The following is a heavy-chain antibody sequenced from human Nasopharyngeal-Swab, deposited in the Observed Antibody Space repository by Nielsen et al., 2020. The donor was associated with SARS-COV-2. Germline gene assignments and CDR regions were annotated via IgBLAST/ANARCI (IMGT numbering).Heavy chain of an antibody. V-gene: IGHV3-23*01. J-gene: IGHJ5*02. Sequence: GESLKISCAASGFTFSSYAMSWVRQAPGKGLEWVSVISGSGGSTYYADSVKGRFTISRDTAKNSLYLQMNSLRADDTAVYYCARAGGSGTYPNWFDPWGQGTLVTVSS. CDR1: GFTFSSYA. D-gene: IGHD3-10*01. CDR2: ISGSGGST. CDR3: ARAGGSGTYPNWFDP.